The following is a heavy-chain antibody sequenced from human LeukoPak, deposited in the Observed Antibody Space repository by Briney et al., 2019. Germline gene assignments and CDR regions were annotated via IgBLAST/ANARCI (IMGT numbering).Heavy chain of an antibody. J-gene: IGHJ4*02. D-gene: IGHD4-23*01. Sequence: PGGSLRLSGAASGFTFSSYAMSWVRQAPGKGLEWVSAISGSGVATYYADSVKGRFTISRDNSKNTLYLQMNSLRAEDTAVYYCAKDSNPVVPDNFDYWGQGTLVTVSS. CDR2: ISGSGVAT. CDR3: AKDSNPVVPDNFDY. CDR1: GFTFSSYA. V-gene: IGHV3-23*01.